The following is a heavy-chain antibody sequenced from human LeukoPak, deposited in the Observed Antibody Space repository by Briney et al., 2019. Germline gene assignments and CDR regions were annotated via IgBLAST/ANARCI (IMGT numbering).Heavy chain of an antibody. CDR1: GFTFSKSA. Sequence: SVKVSCKTSGFTFSKSAIQWVRQTRGQRPEWIGWVVVGSNNRIYAQKFQERVTVSRDMSTSTAYMELGSLRPDDTAVYYCAADLGSGWSNPWGQGTLITVSS. J-gene: IGHJ5*02. V-gene: IGHV1-58*02. CDR2: VVVGSNNR. D-gene: IGHD3-10*01. CDR3: AADLGSGWSNP.